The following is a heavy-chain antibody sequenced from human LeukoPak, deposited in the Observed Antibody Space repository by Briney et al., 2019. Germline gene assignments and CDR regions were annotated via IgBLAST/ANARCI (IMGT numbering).Heavy chain of an antibody. Sequence: SETLSLTCAVYGGSFSGYYWSWIHQPPAKGLEWVGEINHSGSTNYNPSLKSRVTISVDTSKNQFSLKLSSVTAADTAVYYCARDSSSWYFDYWGQGTLVTVSS. D-gene: IGHD6-13*01. CDR1: GGSFSGYY. CDR2: INHSGST. CDR3: ARDSSSWYFDY. J-gene: IGHJ4*02. V-gene: IGHV4-34*01.